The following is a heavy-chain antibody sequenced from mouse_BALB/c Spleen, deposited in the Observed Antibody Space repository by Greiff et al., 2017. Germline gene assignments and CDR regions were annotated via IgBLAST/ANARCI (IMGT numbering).Heavy chain of an antibody. D-gene: IGHD5-1*01. Sequence: VQLQQSGPELVKPGASVKMSCKASGYTFTSYVMHWVKQKPGKGLEWIGYINPYNDGTKYNQKFKGKATLTADKSSSTAYMELLSLTSEDSAVYYCTIEYGYFDYWGQGTTLTVSS. CDR2: INPYNDGT. CDR1: GYTFTSYV. J-gene: IGHJ2*01. CDR3: TIEYGYFDY. V-gene: IGHV1-14*01.